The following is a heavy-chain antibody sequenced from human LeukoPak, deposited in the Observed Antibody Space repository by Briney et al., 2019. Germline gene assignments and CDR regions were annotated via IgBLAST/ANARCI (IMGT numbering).Heavy chain of an antibody. J-gene: IGHJ5*02. CDR3: ARDTGGSTGSAPYSWFDP. V-gene: IGHV1-46*01. Sequence: GASVEVSCKASGYTFTSYYMHWVRQAPGQGLEWMGIINPSGGSTSYAQKFQGRVTMTRDMSTSTVYMELSSLRSEDTAVYYCARDTGGSTGSAPYSWFDPWGQGTLVTVSS. D-gene: IGHD1-14*01. CDR2: INPSGGST. CDR1: GYTFTSYY.